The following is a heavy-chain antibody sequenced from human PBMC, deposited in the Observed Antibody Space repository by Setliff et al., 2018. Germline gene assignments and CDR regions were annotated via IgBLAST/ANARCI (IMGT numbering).Heavy chain of an antibody. D-gene: IGHD2-2*01. Sequence: GESLTISCKGSGYSFTSYWIGWVRQMPGKGLEWMGIIYPGDSDTRYSPSFQGQVTISADKSISTAYLQLSSLKASDTAMYYCARPGYCSSTSCSGAFDIWGQGTMVTVSS. CDR2: IYPGDSDT. V-gene: IGHV5-51*01. CDR3: ARPGYCSSTSCSGAFDI. J-gene: IGHJ3*02. CDR1: GYSFTSYW.